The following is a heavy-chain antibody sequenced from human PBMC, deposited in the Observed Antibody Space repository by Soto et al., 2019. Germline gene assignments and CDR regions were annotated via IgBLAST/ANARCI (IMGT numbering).Heavy chain of an antibody. J-gene: IGHJ6*02. V-gene: IGHV4-39*01. Sequence: ASETLSLTCTVSGDSSVSSSSYYWGWIRQPPGKGLEWIGSIYYTGNTFYSPPFRSRLTISVDTSKSQFSLKLRSVTAADTATYYCASEVSSTDGMDVWGQGTTVTVSS. CDR1: GDSSVSSSSYY. D-gene: IGHD2-15*01. CDR2: IYYTGNT. CDR3: ASEVSSTDGMDV.